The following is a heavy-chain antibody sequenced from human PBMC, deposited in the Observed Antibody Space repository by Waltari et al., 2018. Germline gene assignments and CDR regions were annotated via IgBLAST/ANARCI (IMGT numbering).Heavy chain of an antibody. D-gene: IGHD3-3*01. CDR1: GGSISRGSYY. Sequence: QVQLQESGPGLVKPSQTLSLTCTVSGGSISRGSYYGSWIRQPAGKGLEWIGRIYTSGSTNYNPSLKSRVTISVDTSKNQFSLKLSSVTAADTAVYYCARDFWSGPFDPWGQGTLVTVSS. J-gene: IGHJ5*02. CDR2: IYTSGST. V-gene: IGHV4-61*02. CDR3: ARDFWSGPFDP.